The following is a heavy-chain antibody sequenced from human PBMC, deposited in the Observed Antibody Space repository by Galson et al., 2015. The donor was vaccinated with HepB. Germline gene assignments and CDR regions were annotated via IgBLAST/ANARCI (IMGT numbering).Heavy chain of an antibody. V-gene: IGHV3-7*04. D-gene: IGHD6-19*01. CDR3: ARVGIAVAGRGLADY. CDR1: GFSFSSYW. Sequence: SLRLSCAASGFSFSSYWMSWVRQAPGKGLEWVANINLDGSGTYYVDSVKGRITASRDNAENLLYLQMNSLRAEDTAVYYCARVGIAVAGRGLADYWGQGTLVTVSS. CDR2: INLDGSGT. J-gene: IGHJ4*02.